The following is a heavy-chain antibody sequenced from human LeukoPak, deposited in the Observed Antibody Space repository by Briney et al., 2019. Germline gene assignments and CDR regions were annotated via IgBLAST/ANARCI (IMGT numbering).Heavy chain of an antibody. V-gene: IGHV3-30*18. CDR1: GFTFSSYG. J-gene: IGHJ4*02. Sequence: GGSLRLSCVASGFTFSSYGMHWVRQAPGKGLEWVALISSDGSNKYYADSVKGRFTISRDNSKNTLFLQMNSLRAEDTAVYYCAKDWEPDYWGQGTLVTVSS. CDR2: ISSDGSNK. CDR3: AKDWEPDY. D-gene: IGHD1-26*01.